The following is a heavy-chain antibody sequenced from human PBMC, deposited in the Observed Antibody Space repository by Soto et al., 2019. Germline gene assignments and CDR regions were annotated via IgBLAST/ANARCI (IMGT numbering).Heavy chain of an antibody. Sequence: QVQLVQSGAEVKKPGASVKVSCKASGYTFSNYGISWVRQAPGQELQWMGWIGAYNGDTNYAQRLRASVTMTADIDTSTACMELRSLRSDDTAVYYCARLGGRGGGYCYSCWLAPWGQGTLVTVSS. J-gene: IGHJ5*02. V-gene: IGHV1-18*01. D-gene: IGHD2-15*01. CDR1: GYTFSNYG. CDR3: ARLGGRGGGYCYSCWLAP. CDR2: IGAYNGDT.